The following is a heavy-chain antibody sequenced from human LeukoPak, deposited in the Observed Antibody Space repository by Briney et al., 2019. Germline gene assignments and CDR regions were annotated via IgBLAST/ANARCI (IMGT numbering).Heavy chain of an antibody. D-gene: IGHD6-19*01. J-gene: IGHJ4*02. Sequence: AGGSLRLSCAASGFTFSRSAMTWVRQAPGKGLEWVSSIRGDAGSTYYADSVRGRFTISRDNSKNTVYLQMNSLRAKDTAVYYCEKDVVLSGWSFVHWGQGTLVTVSS. CDR2: IRGDAGST. CDR1: GFTFSRSA. CDR3: EKDVVLSGWSFVH. V-gene: IGHV3-23*01.